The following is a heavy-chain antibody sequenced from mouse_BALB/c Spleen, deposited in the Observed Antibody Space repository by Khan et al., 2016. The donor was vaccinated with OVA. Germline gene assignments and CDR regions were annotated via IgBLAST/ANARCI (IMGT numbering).Heavy chain of an antibody. J-gene: IGHJ1*01. CDR1: GYTFTNYG. Sequence: QVQLQQSGPELKKPGETVKISCKASGYTFTNYGMNWVKQAPGKGLKWMGWINTYTGEPTYADDFKGRFAFSLETSASTASLQINNLKSEDTVTFCCARRKPDWYFDVWGAGTTVTVSS. CDR3: ARRKPDWYFDV. CDR2: INTYTGEP. V-gene: IGHV9-3-1*01.